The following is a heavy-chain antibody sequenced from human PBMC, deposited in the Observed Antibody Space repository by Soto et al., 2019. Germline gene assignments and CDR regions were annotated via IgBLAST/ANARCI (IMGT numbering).Heavy chain of an antibody. J-gene: IGHJ4*02. CDR3: ARDDGGYAYIGY. D-gene: IGHD5-12*01. Sequence: QVQLVQSGAEVKKPGASVKVSCKASGYTFTSYDINWVRQATGQGLEWMGRMNPNSGDTGFARKFQGRLTMTRTTAISTAYMELSGLRSEDTAIYYCARDDGGYAYIGYWGQGTLVTVSS. CDR2: MNPNSGDT. CDR1: GYTFTSYD. V-gene: IGHV1-8*01.